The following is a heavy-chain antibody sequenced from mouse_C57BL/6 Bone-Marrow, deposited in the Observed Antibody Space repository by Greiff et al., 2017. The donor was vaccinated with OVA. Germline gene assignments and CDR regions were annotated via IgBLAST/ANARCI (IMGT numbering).Heavy chain of an antibody. J-gene: IGHJ4*01. D-gene: IGHD3-2*02. CDR3: ARRAQAYYAMDY. Sequence: EVKLVESGGGLVQPGGSLKLSCAASGFTFSDYGMAWVRQAPRKGPEWVAFISNLAYSIYYADTVTGRFTISRENAKNTLYLEMSSLRSEDTAMYYCARRAQAYYAMDYWGQGTSVTVSS. CDR1: GFTFSDYG. V-gene: IGHV5-15*01. CDR2: ISNLAYSI.